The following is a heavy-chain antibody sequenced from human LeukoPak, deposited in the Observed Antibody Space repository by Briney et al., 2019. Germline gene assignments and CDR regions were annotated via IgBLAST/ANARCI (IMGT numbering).Heavy chain of an antibody. Sequence: ASVKVSCKASGYTFTGYYMHWVRQAPGQGLEWMGWINPNSGGTNYAQKFQGWVTMTRDTSISTAYMELSRLRSDDTAVYYCATSLHGFGELFLMDVWGQGTTVTVS. CDR3: ATSLHGFGELFLMDV. CDR2: INPNSGGT. D-gene: IGHD3-10*01. J-gene: IGHJ6*02. V-gene: IGHV1-2*04. CDR1: GYTFTGYY.